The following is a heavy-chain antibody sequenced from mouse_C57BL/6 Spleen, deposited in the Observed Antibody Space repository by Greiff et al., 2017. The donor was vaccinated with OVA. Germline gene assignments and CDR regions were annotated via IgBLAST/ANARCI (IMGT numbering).Heavy chain of an antibody. D-gene: IGHD2-1*01. Sequence: EVQLQESGPGLVKPSQSLSLTCSVTGYSITSGYYWNWIRQFPGNKLEWMGYISYDGSNNYNPSLKNRISITRDTSKNQFFLKLNSVTTEDTATYYCARGGFLPGFDYWGQGTTLTVSS. V-gene: IGHV3-6*01. CDR1: GYSITSGYY. CDR2: ISYDGSN. CDR3: ARGGFLPGFDY. J-gene: IGHJ2*01.